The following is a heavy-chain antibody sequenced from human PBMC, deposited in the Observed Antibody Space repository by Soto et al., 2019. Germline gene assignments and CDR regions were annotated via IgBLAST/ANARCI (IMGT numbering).Heavy chain of an antibody. V-gene: IGHV1-2*04. CDR3: ARDFTLHDYGDYHLDY. CDR1: GYTFTGYY. J-gene: IGHJ4*02. Sequence: ASAKVSCKASGYTFTGYYMHWVRQAPGQGLEWMGWINPNSGGTNYAQKFQGWVTMTRDTSISTAYMELSRLRSDDTAVYYCARDFTLHDYGDYHLDYWGQGTLVTVSS. CDR2: INPNSGGT. D-gene: IGHD4-17*01.